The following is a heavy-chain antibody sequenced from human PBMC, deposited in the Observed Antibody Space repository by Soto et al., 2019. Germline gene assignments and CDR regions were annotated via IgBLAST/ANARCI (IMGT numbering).Heavy chain of an antibody. Sequence: GGSLRLSCAASGFTFSTYAMSWVRQAPGKGPEWVSAVSGSGGSTYYADSVKGRFTISRDNSKNTLYLQMNSLRAEDTAVYYCAKDWVISVAGIFDYWGQGTLVTVSS. CDR2: VSGSGGST. J-gene: IGHJ4*02. CDR3: AKDWVISVAGIFDY. V-gene: IGHV3-23*01. CDR1: GFTFSTYA. D-gene: IGHD6-19*01.